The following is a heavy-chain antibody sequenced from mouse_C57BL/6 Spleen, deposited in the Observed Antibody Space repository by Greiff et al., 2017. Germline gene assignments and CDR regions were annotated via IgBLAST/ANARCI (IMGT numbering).Heavy chain of an antibody. CDR3: ARWCYDPHYYAMDY. J-gene: IGHJ4*01. CDR1: GYSFTGYY. D-gene: IGHD2-12*01. CDR2: INPSTGGT. V-gene: IGHV1-42*01. Sequence: EVQLQQSGPELVKPGASVKISCKASGYSFTGYYMNWVKQSPDKSLEWIGEINPSTGGTTYNQKFKAKATLTVDKSTSTAYMQLKSLTSEDSAVYYGARWCYDPHYYAMDYWGKGTSVTVSS.